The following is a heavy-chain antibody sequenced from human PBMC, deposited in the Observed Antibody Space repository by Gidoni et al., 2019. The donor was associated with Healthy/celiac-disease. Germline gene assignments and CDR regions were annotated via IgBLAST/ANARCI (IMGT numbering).Heavy chain of an antibody. CDR1: GFTFSSYA. V-gene: IGHV3-23*01. J-gene: IGHJ3*02. CDR2: ISGGGGSP. D-gene: IGHD2-2*01. CDR3: AKDVRYCSSTSCPGAFDI. Sequence: VQLLESGGGLVQPGGYLRLSCAASGFTFSSYAMSWVGQAPGKGLEWVSAISGGGGSPYYADSVKGRFTISRDKSKNTLYLQMNSLRAEDTAVYYCAKDVRYCSSTSCPGAFDIWGQGTMVTVSS.